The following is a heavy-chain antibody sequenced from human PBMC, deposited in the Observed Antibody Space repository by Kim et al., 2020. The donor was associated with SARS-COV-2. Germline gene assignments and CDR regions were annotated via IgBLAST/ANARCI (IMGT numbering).Heavy chain of an antibody. V-gene: IGHV3-23*01. Sequence: GKGRFTISRDNSKNTLFLQMSSLGAEDTAVYYCAKSPGYDLTRSDWYCDLWGRGTLVTVSS. J-gene: IGHJ2*01. CDR3: AKSPGYDLTRSDWYCDL. D-gene: IGHD6-13*01.